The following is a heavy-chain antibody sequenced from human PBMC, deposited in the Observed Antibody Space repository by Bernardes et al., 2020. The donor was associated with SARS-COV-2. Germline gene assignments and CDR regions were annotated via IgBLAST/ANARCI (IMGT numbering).Heavy chain of an antibody. CDR1: GYTFTSYG. J-gene: IGHJ6*02. D-gene: IGHD6-13*01. CDR2: ISAYNGNT. CDR3: ARDRSIAAAGSYYYYGMDV. Sequence: ASVKVSCMASGYTFTSYGISWVRQAPGLGLEWKGWISAYNGNTNYAQKLQGRVTMTTDTSTSTAYMELRSLRSDDTAVYYCARDRSIAAAGSYYYYGMDVWRPVTTVTVSS. V-gene: IGHV1-18*01.